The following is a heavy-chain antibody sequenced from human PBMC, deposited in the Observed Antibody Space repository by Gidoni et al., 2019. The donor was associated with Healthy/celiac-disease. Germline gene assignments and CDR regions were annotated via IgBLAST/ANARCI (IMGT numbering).Heavy chain of an antibody. CDR1: GGSISSYY. CDR2: IYYSGST. CDR3: ARGRGSWGERVSWFDP. V-gene: IGHV4-59*01. D-gene: IGHD2-15*01. Sequence: QVQLQESGPGLVKPSETLSLTCTVSGGSISSYYWSWIRQPPGKGLEWIGYIYYSGSTNYNPSLKSRVTISVDTSKNQFSLKLSSVTAADTAVYYCARGRGSWGERVSWFDPWGQGTLVTVSS. J-gene: IGHJ5*02.